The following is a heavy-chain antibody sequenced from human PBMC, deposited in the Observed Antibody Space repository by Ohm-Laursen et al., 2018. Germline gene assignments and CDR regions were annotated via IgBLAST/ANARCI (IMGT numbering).Heavy chain of an antibody. J-gene: IGHJ5*02. D-gene: IGHD2-21*01. V-gene: IGHV4-59*11. CDR2: IYYSGST. Sequence: SDTLSLTWAVYGGSFSGHYWSWIRQPPGKGLEWIGYIYYSGSTYYNPSLKSRVTISVDTSKNQFSLKLSSVTAADTAVYYCARAVIGHIAWFDPWGQGTLVTVSS. CDR1: GGSFSGHY. CDR3: ARAVIGHIAWFDP.